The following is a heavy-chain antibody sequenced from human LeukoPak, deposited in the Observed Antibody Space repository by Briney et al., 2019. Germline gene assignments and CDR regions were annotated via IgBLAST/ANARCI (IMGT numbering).Heavy chain of an antibody. D-gene: IGHD2-15*01. CDR2: INNDGSRT. CDR3: ARGGLDY. CDR1: GFTFSSYW. V-gene: IGHV3-74*01. J-gene: IGHJ4*02. Sequence: GGSLRLSCAASGFTFSSYWMHWVRQAPGKGLVWVSRINNDGSRTNYADSVKGRFTISRDNAKNTLYLQMNRLRVEETAVYYCARGGLDYWGQGTLVTVSS.